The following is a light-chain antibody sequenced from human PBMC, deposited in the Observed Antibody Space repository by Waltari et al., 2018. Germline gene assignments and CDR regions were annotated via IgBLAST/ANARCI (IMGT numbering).Light chain of an antibody. CDR3: SSQSSNNVVL. Sequence: QSALTHPASVSGSPGQSITISCTGISRDVGTYNSVSWYQDHPGQSPTVIIYDVSDRPSGVSARFSASKSGDTASLTISGLQAEDEADYYCSSQSSNNVVLFGGGTKVTVL. V-gene: IGLV2-14*03. J-gene: IGLJ3*02. CDR1: SRDVGTYNS. CDR2: DVS.